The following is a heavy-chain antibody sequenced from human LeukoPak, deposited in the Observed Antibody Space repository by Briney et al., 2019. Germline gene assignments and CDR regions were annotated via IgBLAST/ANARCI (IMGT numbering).Heavy chain of an antibody. CDR1: GLTFSSYG. V-gene: IGHV3-30*18. CDR3: AKGDCSSTTCYLANP. CDR2: ISYDGTIR. D-gene: IGHD2-2*01. J-gene: IGHJ5*02. Sequence: GGSLRLSCAASGLTFSSYGMHWVRQAPGKGLEWVAVISYDGTIRNYADSVKGRFTISRDNSKNTLYLQMNSLTAEDTALYYCAKGDCSSTTCYLANPWGQGTLVTVSS.